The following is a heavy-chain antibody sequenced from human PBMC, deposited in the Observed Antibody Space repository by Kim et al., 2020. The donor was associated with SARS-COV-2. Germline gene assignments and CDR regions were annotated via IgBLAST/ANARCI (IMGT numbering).Heavy chain of an antibody. CDR1: GFTFSSYS. J-gene: IGHJ6*02. CDR3: ARDRAYGSGSYYTTFYYYGMDV. V-gene: IGHV3-21*01. D-gene: IGHD3-10*01. Sequence: GGSLRLSCAASGFTFSSYSMNWVRQAPGKGLEWVSSISSSSSYIYYADSVKGRFTISRDNAKNSLYLQMNSLRAEDTAVYYCARDRAYGSGSYYTTFYYYGMDVWGQGTTVTVSS. CDR2: ISSSSSYI.